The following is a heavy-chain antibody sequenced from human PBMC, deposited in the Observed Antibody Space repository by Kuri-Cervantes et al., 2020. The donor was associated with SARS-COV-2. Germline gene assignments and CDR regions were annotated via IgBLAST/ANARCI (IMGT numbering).Heavy chain of an antibody. Sequence: ASVKVSCKASGYTFTGYYMHWVRQAPRQGLEWMGWINPNSGGTNYAQKFQGGVTMTRDTSISTAYMELSRLRSDDTAVYYCARVPCYGPLDYWGQGTLVTVSS. CDR3: ARVPCYGPLDY. CDR1: GYTFTGYY. V-gene: IGHV1-2*02. J-gene: IGHJ4*02. CDR2: INPNSGGT. D-gene: IGHD2-15*01.